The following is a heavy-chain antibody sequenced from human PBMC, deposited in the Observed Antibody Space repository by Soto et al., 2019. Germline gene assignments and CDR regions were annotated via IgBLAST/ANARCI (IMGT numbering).Heavy chain of an antibody. Sequence: ETLSLTCAVYGGSFSGYYWSWIRQPPGKGLEWIGEINHSGSTNYNPSLDVSKNQFSLALTSVTAADTAVYYCATSSSGWPDWFDPWSPGSLVTVSS. V-gene: IGHV4-34*03. CDR3: ATSSSGWPDWFDP. CDR1: GGSFSGYY. J-gene: IGHJ5*02. CDR2: INHSGST. D-gene: IGHD6-19*01.